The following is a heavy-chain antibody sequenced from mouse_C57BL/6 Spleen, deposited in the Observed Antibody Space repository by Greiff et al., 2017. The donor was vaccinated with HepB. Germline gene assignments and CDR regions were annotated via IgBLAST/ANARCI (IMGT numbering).Heavy chain of an antibody. V-gene: IGHV5-4*01. D-gene: IGHD3-2*02. J-gene: IGHJ2*01. CDR1: GFTFSSYA. CDR2: ISDGGSYT. CDR3: ARETAQATLDY. Sequence: EVHLVESGGGLVKPGGSLKLSCAASGFTFSSYAMSWVRQTPEKRLEWVATISDGGSYTYYPDNVKGRFTISRDNAKNNLYLQMSHLKSEDTAMYYCARETAQATLDYWGQGTTLTVSS.